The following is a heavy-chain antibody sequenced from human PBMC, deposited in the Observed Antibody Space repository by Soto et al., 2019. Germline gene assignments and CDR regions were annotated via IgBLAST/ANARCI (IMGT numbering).Heavy chain of an antibody. V-gene: IGHV4-39*01. CDR3: ASNNRPNRRFDY. CDR2: IYYSGST. J-gene: IGHJ4*02. CDR1: GGSISSSSYY. Sequence: SENLSLTCTVSGGSISSSSYYWGWIRQPPGKGLEWIGSIYYSGSTYYNPSLKSRVTISVDTSKNQFSLKLSSVTAADTAVYYCASNNRPNRRFDYWGQGTLVTVSS.